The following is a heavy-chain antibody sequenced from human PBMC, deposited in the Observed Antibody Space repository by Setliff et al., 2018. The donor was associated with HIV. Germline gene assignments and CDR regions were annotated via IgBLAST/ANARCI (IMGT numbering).Heavy chain of an antibody. CDR2: IYSTGST. J-gene: IGHJ4*02. CDR3: ARLSPQYSGYDSGAFGY. Sequence: SETLSLTCTVSSASINSGSNYWNWIRQPAGKGLEWIGRIYSTGSTNYNPSLKSRVTISVDTSKNQFSLKLSSVTAADTAVYYCARLSPQYSGYDSGAFGYWGQGTLVTVSS. D-gene: IGHD5-12*01. CDR1: SASINSGSNY. V-gene: IGHV4-61*02.